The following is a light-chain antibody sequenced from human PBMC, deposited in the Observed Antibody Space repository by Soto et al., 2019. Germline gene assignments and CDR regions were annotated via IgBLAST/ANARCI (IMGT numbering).Light chain of an antibody. V-gene: IGLV1-40*01. CDR1: SSNIGAGYD. CDR3: QYYDSSLSGYV. J-gene: IGLJ1*01. CDR2: VNS. Sequence: QSVLTQPPSVSGAPGQRVTISCTGSSSNIGAGYDVHWYQQLPGTAPKLLIDVNSNRPSGVPDRFSGSKSGTSASLDITGLQAEDEADYYCQYYDSSLSGYVFGTGTKLTVL.